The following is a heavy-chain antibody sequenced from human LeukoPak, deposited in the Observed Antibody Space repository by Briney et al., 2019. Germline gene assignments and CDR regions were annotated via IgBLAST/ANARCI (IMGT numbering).Heavy chain of an antibody. D-gene: IGHD3-22*01. CDR1: GGSISSDNYY. V-gene: IGHV4-61*02. Sequence: SRTLSLTCSVSGGSISSDNYYWTWIRQPAGKGLEWIGRFHTGGSANYNPSLKSRVTISVDTSKNQFSLRLNSVTAADTAIYYCAREEYYDDSGYYFRYFDSWGQGTLVTVSS. J-gene: IGHJ4*02. CDR2: FHTGGSA. CDR3: AREEYYDDSGYYFRYFDS.